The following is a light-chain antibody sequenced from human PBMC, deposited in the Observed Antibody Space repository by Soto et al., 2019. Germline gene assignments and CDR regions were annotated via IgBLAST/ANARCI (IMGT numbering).Light chain of an antibody. CDR3: SSYTTSSTLYV. V-gene: IGLV2-14*01. J-gene: IGLJ1*01. CDR2: DVS. CDR1: SSDVGGYNY. Sequence: QSALTQPASGTGSPGQSSTITCTGTSSDVGGYNYDSWYQQHPGKAPKLMIYDVSNRPSGVSNRFSGSKSGNTASLTISGLQAGDEADYYCSSYTTSSTLYVFGTGTKVTVL.